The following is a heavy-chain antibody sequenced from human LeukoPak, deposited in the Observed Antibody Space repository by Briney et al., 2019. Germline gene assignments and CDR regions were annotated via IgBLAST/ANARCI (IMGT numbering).Heavy chain of an antibody. D-gene: IGHD5-18*01. Sequence: NPSETLSLTCAVYGGSFSGYYWSWIRQPPGKGLEWIGEINHSGSTNCNPSLKSRVTISVDTSKNQFSLKLSSVTAADTAVYYCARRYSYGYGYFDYWGQGTLVTVSS. V-gene: IGHV4-34*01. CDR2: INHSGST. CDR1: GGSFSGYY. J-gene: IGHJ4*02. CDR3: ARRYSYGYGYFDY.